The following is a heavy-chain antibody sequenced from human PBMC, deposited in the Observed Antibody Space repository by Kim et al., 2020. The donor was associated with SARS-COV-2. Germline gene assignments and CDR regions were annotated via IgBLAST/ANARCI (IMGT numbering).Heavy chain of an antibody. Sequence: ADSVKGRFTISRDNAKNSLYLQMNSLRAEDTAVYYCASRPRRDGYNFDYWGQGTLVTVSS. J-gene: IGHJ4*02. V-gene: IGHV3-11*01. CDR3: ASRPRRDGYNFDY. D-gene: IGHD5-12*01.